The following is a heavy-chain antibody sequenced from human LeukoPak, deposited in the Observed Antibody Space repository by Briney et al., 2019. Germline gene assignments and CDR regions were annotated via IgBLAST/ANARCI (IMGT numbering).Heavy chain of an antibody. CDR3: AKGGGYEAQYYYYYLDV. D-gene: IGHD5-12*01. Sequence: GGSLRLSCAASGFTFSSYSISWVRQAPGKGLEWVAFIRYDGSNKYYADSVKGRFTISRDNSKNTLYLQMKSLRAEDTAVYYCAKGGGYEAQYYYYYLDVWGKGTTVTISS. J-gene: IGHJ6*03. CDR2: IRYDGSNK. CDR1: GFTFSSYS. V-gene: IGHV3-30*02.